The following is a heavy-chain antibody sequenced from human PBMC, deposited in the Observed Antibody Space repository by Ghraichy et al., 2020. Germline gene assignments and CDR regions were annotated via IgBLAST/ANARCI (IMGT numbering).Heavy chain of an antibody. D-gene: IGHD4-23*01. CDR1: GYTFGNYG. Sequence: ASVKVSCKASGYTFGNYGISWVRQAPGQGLEWMGWISAYNGNTNYAQKLQDRVTMTTDTSTSTASMEVRSLRSDDTAVYYCARVYAGNSYYFDYWGQGTLVTVSS. CDR2: ISAYNGNT. CDR3: ARVYAGNSYYFDY. J-gene: IGHJ4*02. V-gene: IGHV1-18*04.